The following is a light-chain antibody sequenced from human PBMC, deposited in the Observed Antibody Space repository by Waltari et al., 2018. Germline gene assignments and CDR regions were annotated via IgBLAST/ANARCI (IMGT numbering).Light chain of an antibody. CDR3: SSYTTSSAPGV. Sequence: QSALTQPASVSGSPGQSITISCSGTASDVGAYDFVSWYQQHPGKAPHVIIYEVSNRPSGISNRCSASQAGTTASLTIAGLQAEDEADYYCSSYTTSSAPGVFGTGTRVTVL. J-gene: IGLJ1*01. CDR2: EVS. V-gene: IGLV2-14*01. CDR1: ASDVGAYDF.